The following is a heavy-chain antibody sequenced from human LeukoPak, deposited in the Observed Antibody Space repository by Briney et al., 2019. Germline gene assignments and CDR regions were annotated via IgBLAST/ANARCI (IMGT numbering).Heavy chain of an antibody. D-gene: IGHD6-13*01. CDR3: ARVMAPIAAYAFDI. J-gene: IGHJ3*02. CDR2: ISYDGSNK. V-gene: IGHV3-30-3*01. Sequence: GGSLRLSCAASGFTFSSYAMHWVRQAPGRGLEWVAVISYDGSNKYYADSVKGRFTISRDNSKNTLYLQMNSLRAEDTAVYYCARVMAPIAAYAFDIWGQGTMVTVSS. CDR1: GFTFSSYA.